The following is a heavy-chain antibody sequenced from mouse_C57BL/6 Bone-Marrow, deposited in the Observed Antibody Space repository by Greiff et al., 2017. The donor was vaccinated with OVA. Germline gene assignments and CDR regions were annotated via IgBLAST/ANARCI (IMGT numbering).Heavy chain of an antibody. J-gene: IGHJ2*01. V-gene: IGHV5-4*03. CDR1: GFTFSSYA. Sequence: EVKLVESGGGLVKPGGSLKLSCAASGFTFSSYAMSWVRQTPEKRLEWVATISDGGSYTYYPDNVKGRFTISRDNAKNNLYLQMSHLKSEDTAMYYCTRGYDYDVDSYYWGQGTTLTVSS. D-gene: IGHD2-4*01. CDR2: ISDGGSYT. CDR3: TRGYDYDVDSYY.